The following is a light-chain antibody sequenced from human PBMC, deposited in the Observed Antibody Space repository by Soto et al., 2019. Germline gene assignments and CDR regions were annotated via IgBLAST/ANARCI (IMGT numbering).Light chain of an antibody. CDR2: DTF. V-gene: IGKV1-17*01. Sequence: DIPMTQSPSSLSASVGARVTITCRASQGIRYNLGWYQQRPGKAPERLIYDTFTLASGVPSRFSGSGSGTEFTLTIASLQPEDGATYYCLQDQDYPWTFGQGTKVELK. CDR3: LQDQDYPWT. J-gene: IGKJ1*01. CDR1: QGIRYN.